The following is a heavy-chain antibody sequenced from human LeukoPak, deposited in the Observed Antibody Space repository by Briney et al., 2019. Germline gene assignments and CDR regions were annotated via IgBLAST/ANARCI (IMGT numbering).Heavy chain of an antibody. J-gene: IGHJ4*02. CDR2: ISYDGSNK. CDR1: GFTFSSYG. V-gene: IGHV3-30*03. D-gene: IGHD3-22*01. Sequence: PGGSLRLSCAASGFTFSSYGMHWVRQAPGKGLEWVAVISYDGSNKYYTDSVKGRFTVSRDNAKNSLYLQMNSLRAEDTAVYYCARDYYDSSGYYGHFLKEGWGQGTLVTVSS. CDR3: ARDYYDSSGYYGHFLKEG.